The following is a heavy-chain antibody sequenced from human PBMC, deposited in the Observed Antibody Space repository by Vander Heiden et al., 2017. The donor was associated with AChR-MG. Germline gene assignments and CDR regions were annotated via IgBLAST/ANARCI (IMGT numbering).Heavy chain of an antibody. CDR3: ANLGTRDGFDI. Sequence: EVQLLESGGGLVQPGGSLRLSCAASGFTFSSYAMSWVRQAPGKGLEWVSGIDTSGGSTDDADSVKGRFTISRDKSENTLYVKMNSMRAEDTAVYYCANLGTRDGFDIWGQGKMVTVSS. CDR1: GFTFSSYA. D-gene: IGHD7-27*01. J-gene: IGHJ3*02. CDR2: IDTSGGST. V-gene: IGHV3-23*01.